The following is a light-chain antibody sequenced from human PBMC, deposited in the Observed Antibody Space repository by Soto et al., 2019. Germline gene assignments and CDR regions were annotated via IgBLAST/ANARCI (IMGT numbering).Light chain of an antibody. CDR3: QQYNNWPYT. J-gene: IGKJ2*01. CDR1: QSVFTN. Sequence: EIVMTQSPATLSVSPGERVTLSCRASQSVFTNLAWSQHKPGQAPRPLIYGASTRATGIPARFSGSGSGTEFTLTISRLQSEDFAVYYCQQYNNWPYTFGQGTKLEIK. CDR2: GAS. V-gene: IGKV3-15*01.